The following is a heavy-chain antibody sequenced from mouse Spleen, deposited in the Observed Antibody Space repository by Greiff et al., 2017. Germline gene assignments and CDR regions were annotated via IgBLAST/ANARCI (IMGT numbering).Heavy chain of an antibody. Sequence: QVQLQQSGAELVRPGTSVKISCKASGYAFTNYWLGWVKQRPGHGLEWIGDIYPGSGNTYYNEKFKGKATLTADKSSSTAYMQLSSLTSEDSAVYFCARCYYGSSPVDVWGAGTTVTVSS. D-gene: IGHD1-1*01. CDR3: ARCYYGSSPVDV. CDR2: IYPGSGNT. V-gene: IGHV1-63*01. CDR1: GYAFTNYW. J-gene: IGHJ1*01.